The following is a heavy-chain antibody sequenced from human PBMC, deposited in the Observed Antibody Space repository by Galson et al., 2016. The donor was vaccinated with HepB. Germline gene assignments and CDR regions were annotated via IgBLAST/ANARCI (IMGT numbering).Heavy chain of an antibody. J-gene: IGHJ3*02. CDR3: AKDCSTTSCSAWHAFDM. CDR1: GFIFSNFA. D-gene: IGHD2-2*01. CDR2: ISDSGGST. V-gene: IGHV3-23*01. Sequence: SLRLSCAASGFIFSNFAMSWVRQAPGKGLEWVSPISDSGGSTYYADSVKGRFTISRDNVKNSLCLQMNSMRVEDTGVYYCAKDCSTTSCSAWHAFDMWGQGTLVTVSS.